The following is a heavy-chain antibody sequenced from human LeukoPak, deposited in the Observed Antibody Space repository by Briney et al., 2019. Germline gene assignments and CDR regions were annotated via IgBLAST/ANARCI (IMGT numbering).Heavy chain of an antibody. Sequence: GGSLRLSCAASGFTFSSYSMNWARQAPGKGLEWVSSISSSSSYIYYADSVKGRFTISRDNAKNSLYLQMNSLRAEDTAVYYCARVDAHDYSSGSSDYWGQGTLVTVSS. D-gene: IGHD6-19*01. CDR1: GFTFSSYS. CDR3: ARVDAHDYSSGSSDY. V-gene: IGHV3-21*01. J-gene: IGHJ4*02. CDR2: ISSSSSYI.